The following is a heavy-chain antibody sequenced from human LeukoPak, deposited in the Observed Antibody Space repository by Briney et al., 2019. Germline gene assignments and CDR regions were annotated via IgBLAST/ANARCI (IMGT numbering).Heavy chain of an antibody. Sequence: PSETLSLTCAVYGGSFSGYYWNWIRQPPGKGLEWIGEINHSGSTNYNPSLKSRVTISVDTSKNQFSLKLSSVTAADTAVYYCARGNLGYCSSTSCQALIDYWGQGILGTVSS. V-gene: IGHV4-34*01. CDR3: ARGNLGYCSSTSCQALIDY. CDR2: INHSGST. D-gene: IGHD2-2*01. CDR1: GGSFSGYY. J-gene: IGHJ4*02.